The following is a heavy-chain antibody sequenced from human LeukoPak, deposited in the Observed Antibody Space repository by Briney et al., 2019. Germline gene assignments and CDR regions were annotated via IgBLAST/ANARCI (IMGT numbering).Heavy chain of an antibody. D-gene: IGHD4-17*01. CDR3: ARDPTRLRLKYFDY. CDR1: GFSFSTYD. V-gene: IGHV3-30*02. Sequence: TGGSLRLSCAASGFSFSTYDIHWIRQAAGKGLEWVAFMRYDGSSKHYADSVQGRFTISRDNSKNTLYLQMSSLRAEDSAVYFYARDPTRLRLKYFDYWGQGTLVTVSS. CDR2: MRYDGSSK. J-gene: IGHJ4*02.